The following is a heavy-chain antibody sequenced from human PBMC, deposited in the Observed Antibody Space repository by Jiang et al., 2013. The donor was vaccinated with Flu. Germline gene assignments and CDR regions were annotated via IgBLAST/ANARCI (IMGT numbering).Heavy chain of an antibody. CDR3: ASSLVKYYFDY. CDR1: GGSVSSGSYY. V-gene: IGHV4-61*01. CDR2: IFYSGST. J-gene: IGHJ4*02. Sequence: GSGLVKPSETLSLTCTVSGGSVSSGSYYWSWIRQPPGKGLQWIGFIFYSGSTNYNPSLKSRVTISVDTSKNQFSLKLSSVTAADTAVYYCASSLVKYYFDYWGQGTLVTVSS. D-gene: IGHD6-6*01.